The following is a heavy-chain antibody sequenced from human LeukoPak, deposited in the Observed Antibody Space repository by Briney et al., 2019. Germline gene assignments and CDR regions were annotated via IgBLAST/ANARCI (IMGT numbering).Heavy chain of an antibody. Sequence: GGPLRLSCAASGFTFSSYEMNWVRQAPGKGLEWVSYISSSGSTIYYADSVKGRFIISRDNAKNSLYLQMNSLRAEDTAVYYCARDFYYGSGRYDYWGQGTLVTVSS. CDR2: ISSSGSTI. CDR3: ARDFYYGSGRYDY. J-gene: IGHJ4*02. V-gene: IGHV3-48*03. CDR1: GFTFSSYE. D-gene: IGHD3-10*01.